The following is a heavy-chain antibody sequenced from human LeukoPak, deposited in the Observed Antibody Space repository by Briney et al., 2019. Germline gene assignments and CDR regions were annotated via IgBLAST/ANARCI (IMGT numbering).Heavy chain of an antibody. CDR1: GDSVSSNSAA. CDR2: TYFRSKWYN. Sequence: SQTLSLTCAISGDSVSSNSAARSWIRQSPSRGLEWLGRTYFRSKWYNDYAVSVKGRITINPDTSKNQFSLQLNSVTPEDTAVYYCARVAVSGTDWFDPWGQGTLVTVSS. J-gene: IGHJ5*02. CDR3: ARVAVSGTDWFDP. D-gene: IGHD6-19*01. V-gene: IGHV6-1*01.